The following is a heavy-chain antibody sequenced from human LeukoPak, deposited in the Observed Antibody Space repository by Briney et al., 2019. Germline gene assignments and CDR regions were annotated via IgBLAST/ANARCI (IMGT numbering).Heavy chain of an antibody. D-gene: IGHD2-21*02. Sequence: PSETLSLTCTVYVGSMRNYYWSCIRPAPEKGLGCVGNIYYSGSTKHNLSLKSRVTLPLQTSKHRFSLNRNCVTAAPTVVLYCARGGIRQWLLFAFHIWGQGTMVTVSS. J-gene: IGHJ3*02. CDR3: ARGGIRQWLLFAFHI. CDR1: VGSMRNYY. V-gene: IGHV4-59*01. CDR2: IYYSGST.